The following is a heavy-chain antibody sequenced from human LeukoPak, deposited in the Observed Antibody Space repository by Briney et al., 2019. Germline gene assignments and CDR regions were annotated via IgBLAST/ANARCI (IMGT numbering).Heavy chain of an antibody. J-gene: IGHJ4*02. CDR1: GYTFTSYD. CDR3: ARGGYSYGLGTWYYFDY. V-gene: IGHV1-8*03. CDR2: MNPNSGNT. D-gene: IGHD5-18*01. Sequence: EASVKVSCEASGYTFTSYDINWVRQATGQGLEWMGWMNPNSGNTGYAQKFQGRVTITRNTSISTAYMELSSLRSEDTAVYYCARGGYSYGLGTWYYFDYWGQGTLVTVSS.